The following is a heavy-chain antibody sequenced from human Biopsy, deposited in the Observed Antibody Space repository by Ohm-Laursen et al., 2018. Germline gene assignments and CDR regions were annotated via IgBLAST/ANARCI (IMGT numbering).Heavy chain of an antibody. CDR3: ARGRTHLLPDHDWFDP. Sequence: GSLRLSCTATGFSLRNYTINWVRQAPGEGLEWVSSISRSTSHFLYAEALKGRFTSSRDNAKNSVYLQMSSLRAEDTGVYYCARGRTHLLPDHDWFDPWGQGTLVTVSP. CDR2: ISRSTSHF. CDR1: GFSLRNYT. J-gene: IGHJ5*02. V-gene: IGHV3-21*06. D-gene: IGHD1-14*01.